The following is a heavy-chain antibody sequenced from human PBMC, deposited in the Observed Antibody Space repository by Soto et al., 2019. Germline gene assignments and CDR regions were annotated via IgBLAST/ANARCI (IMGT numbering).Heavy chain of an antibody. CDR3: ARVNMYYLDV. Sequence: EVQLVESGGGLVQPGGSLRLSCAASGFTFSDHYMDWVRQAPGKGLEWVGRIRKKANSYTTEYAASVRGRFRISRDDSKNSMYLQMNSLKTEDTAVYYCARVNMYYLDVWGKGTTVTVSS. CDR1: GFTFSDHY. V-gene: IGHV3-72*01. CDR2: IRKKANSYTT. J-gene: IGHJ6*03.